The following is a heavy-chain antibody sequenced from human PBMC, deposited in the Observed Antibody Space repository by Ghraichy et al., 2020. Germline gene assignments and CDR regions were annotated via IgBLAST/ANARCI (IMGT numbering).Heavy chain of an antibody. CDR1: GFTFSNAW. CDR3: STGGYFFDY. J-gene: IGHJ4*02. CDR2: IKSKVDGGTT. V-gene: IGHV3-15*01. Sequence: GGSLRLSCVASGFTFSNAWMNWVRQAPGKGLEWVGRIKSKVDGGTTDYAAPVKGRFTVSKDDSKNMFYLQMNSLKTEDAAVYFCSTGGYFFDYWGQGTLVTVSS.